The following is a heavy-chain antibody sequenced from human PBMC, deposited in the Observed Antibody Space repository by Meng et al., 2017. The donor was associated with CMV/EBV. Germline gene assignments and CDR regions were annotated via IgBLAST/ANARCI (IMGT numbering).Heavy chain of an antibody. D-gene: IGHD3-3*01. CDR1: GGSISSSSYY. CDR2: IYYSGST. CDR3: ASQYYDFWSGYPPPGLYGMDV. Sequence: GSLRLSCTVSGGSISSSSYYWGWIRQPPGKGLEWIGSIYYSGSTYYNPSLKSRVTISVDTSKNQFSLKLSSVTAADTAVYYCASQYYDFWSGYPPPGLYGMDVWGQGTTVTVSS. J-gene: IGHJ6*02. V-gene: IGHV4-39*01.